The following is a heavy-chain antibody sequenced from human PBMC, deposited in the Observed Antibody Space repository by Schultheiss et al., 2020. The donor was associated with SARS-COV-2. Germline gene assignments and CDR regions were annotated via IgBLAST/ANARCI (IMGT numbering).Heavy chain of an antibody. D-gene: IGHD3-22*01. J-gene: IGHJ4*02. CDR2: IYYSGST. Sequence: SQTLSLTCTVSGGSISSYYWSWIRQPPGKGLEWIGSIYYSGSTYYNPSLKSRVTISVDTSKNQFSLKLSSVTAADTAVYYCARVGAYYYDSSGYYPDWGQGTLVTVSS. CDR3: ARVGAYYYDSSGYYPD. CDR1: GGSISSYY. V-gene: IGHV4-59*05.